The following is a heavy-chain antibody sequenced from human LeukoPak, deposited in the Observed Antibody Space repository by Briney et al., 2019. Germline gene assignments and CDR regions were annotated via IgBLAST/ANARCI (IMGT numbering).Heavy chain of an antibody. D-gene: IGHD3-3*01. V-gene: IGHV3-74*01. J-gene: IGHJ6*03. CDR2: INGDESST. CDR1: GFTFSSYW. CDR3: ASRNKWSGYYDYYYYYMDV. Sequence: GGSLRPSCVFSGFTFSSYWMHWVRQAPGKGLVGVSRINGDESSTSYADSVKGRFTISRDNAKNTLYLQMNSLRSEDTAVYYCASRNKWSGYYDYYYYYMDVWGKGTTVTVSS.